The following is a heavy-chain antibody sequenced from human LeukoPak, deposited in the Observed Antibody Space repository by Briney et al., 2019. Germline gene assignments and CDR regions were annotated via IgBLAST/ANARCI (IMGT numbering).Heavy chain of an antibody. CDR2: INPSDGGA. CDR3: ARKAPHDTSGWYFDL. CDR1: GYTFTTHY. J-gene: IGHJ2*01. Sequence: GASVKVSCKASGYTFTTHYMHWVRQAPGQGLEWMGIINPSDGGAGYAQKFQGRLTMSRDTSTSTLYMELSSLRSEDTAIYYCARKAPHDTSGWYFDLWGRGTLVTVSS. D-gene: IGHD3-22*01. V-gene: IGHV1-46*01.